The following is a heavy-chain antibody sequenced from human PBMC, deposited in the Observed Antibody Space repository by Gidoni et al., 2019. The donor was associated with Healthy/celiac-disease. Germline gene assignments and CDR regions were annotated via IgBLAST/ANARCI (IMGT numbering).Heavy chain of an antibody. D-gene: IGHD6-13*01. J-gene: IGHJ4*02. CDR3: ARGYSSSWYPYYFDY. Sequence: QLQLQESGSGMVKPSRTLSLHRAVPGCPISSGGYSWSWIRQPPGKGLEWIGYIYYSGSTYYNPSLKSRVTISVDRSKNQFSLKLSSVTAADTAVYYCARGYSSSWYPYYFDYWGQGTLVTVSS. CDR1: GCPISSGGYS. V-gene: IGHV4-30-2*01. CDR2: IYYSGST.